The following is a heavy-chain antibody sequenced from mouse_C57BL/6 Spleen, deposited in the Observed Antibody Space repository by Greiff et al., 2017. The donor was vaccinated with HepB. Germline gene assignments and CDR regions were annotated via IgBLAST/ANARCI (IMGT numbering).Heavy chain of an antibody. CDR2: IDPSDSYT. CDR1: GYTFTSYW. J-gene: IGHJ3*01. CDR3: AILRPRFAY. V-gene: IGHV1-69*01. Sequence: VQLQQPGAELVMPGASVKLSCKASGYTFTSYWMHWVKQRPGQGLEWIGEIDPSDSYTKYNQKFKGKSTLTVDKSSSPAYMQLSSLTSEDSAVYYCAILRPRFAYWGQGTLVTVSA. D-gene: IGHD2-12*01.